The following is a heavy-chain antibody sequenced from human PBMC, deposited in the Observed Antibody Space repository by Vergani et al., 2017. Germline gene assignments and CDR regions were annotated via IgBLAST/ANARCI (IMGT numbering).Heavy chain of an antibody. J-gene: IGHJ4*02. CDR3: ARSIRSYLPDDY. CDR1: GFTFSSYG. Sequence: QVQLVESGGGVVQPGGSLRLSCAASGFTFSSYGMHWVRQAPGKGLEWVAFIRYDGSNKYYADSVKGRFTISRDNAKNSLYLQMNSLRAEDTAVYYCARSIRSYLPDDYWGQGTLVTVSS. D-gene: IGHD3-16*02. V-gene: IGHV3-30*02. CDR2: IRYDGSNK.